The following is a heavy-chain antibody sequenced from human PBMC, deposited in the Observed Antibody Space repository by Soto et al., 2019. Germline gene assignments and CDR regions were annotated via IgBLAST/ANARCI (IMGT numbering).Heavy chain of an antibody. CDR2: IKQDGSEK. D-gene: IGHD2-15*01. J-gene: IGHJ4*02. CDR1: GFSFSTYW. Sequence: EVQLVESGGGVVQPGGSLRLSCAASGFSFSTYWMTWVRQAPGKGLEWVANIKQDGSEKSYADSVKGRFTITRDNGKNLVYLQMNGLRAEDTAVYFCARPGEQCDLGGSCFPFVYWGQGTLVTVSS. CDR3: ARPGEQCDLGGSCFPFVY. V-gene: IGHV3-7*01.